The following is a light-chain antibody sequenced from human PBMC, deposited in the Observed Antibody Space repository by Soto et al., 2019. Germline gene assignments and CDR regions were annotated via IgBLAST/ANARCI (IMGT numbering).Light chain of an antibody. J-gene: IGKJ4*01. CDR2: VAY. Sequence: EIVMTQSPATLSVSPGERATLSCRASQSVSSNLAWYQQKPGQTPKLLIYVAYTRATGIPARFSGSGSGTELTLTISSLQSEDFAVYYCQQYNVWSLTFGGGTKVEFK. V-gene: IGKV3-15*01. CDR3: QQYNVWSLT. CDR1: QSVSSN.